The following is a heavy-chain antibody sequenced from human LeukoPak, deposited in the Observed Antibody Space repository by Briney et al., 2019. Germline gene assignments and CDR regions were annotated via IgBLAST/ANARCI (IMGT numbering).Heavy chain of an antibody. CDR1: GYSFTNYW. V-gene: IGHV5-51*01. CDR2: IYPGDPDT. CDR3: ALNPRGYCSGGRCYIGY. J-gene: IGHJ4*02. Sequence: GESLKISCKGSGYSFTNYWIGWVRQMPGKGLEWMGIIYPGDPDTRYSPSFQGQVTISADKSISTAYLQWSSLKASDTAMYYCALNPRGYCSGGRCYIGYWGQGTLVTVSS. D-gene: IGHD2-15*01.